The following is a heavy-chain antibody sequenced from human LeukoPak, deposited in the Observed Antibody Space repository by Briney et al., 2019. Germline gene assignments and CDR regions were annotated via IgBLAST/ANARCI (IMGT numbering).Heavy chain of an antibody. CDR1: GGSFSGYY. CDR2: IYYSGST. V-gene: IGHV4-59*01. Sequence: SETLSLTCAVYGGSFSGYYWSWIRQPPGKGLEWIGYIYYSGSTNYNPSLKSRVTISVDTSKNQFSLKLSSVTAADTAVYYCARALRVVTLAFDIWGQGTMVTVSS. CDR3: ARALRVVTLAFDI. J-gene: IGHJ3*02. D-gene: IGHD2-21*02.